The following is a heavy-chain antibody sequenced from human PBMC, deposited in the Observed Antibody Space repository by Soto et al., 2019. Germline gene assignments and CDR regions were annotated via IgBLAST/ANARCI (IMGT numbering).Heavy chain of an antibody. V-gene: IGHV3-30-3*01. D-gene: IGHD6-6*01. J-gene: IGHJ6*02. Sequence: GGSRRLSCAASGFTFSSYAMHWVRQAPGKGLEWVAVISYDGSNKYYADSVKGRFTISRDNSKNTLYLQMNSLRAEDTAVYYCSRVAKDSSSHVGYYYYYGMDVWGQGTTVTVSS. CDR1: GFTFSSYA. CDR2: ISYDGSNK. CDR3: SRVAKDSSSHVGYYYYYGMDV.